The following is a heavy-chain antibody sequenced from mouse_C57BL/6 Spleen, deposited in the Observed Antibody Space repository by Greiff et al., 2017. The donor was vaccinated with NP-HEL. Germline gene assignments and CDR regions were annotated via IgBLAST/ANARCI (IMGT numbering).Heavy chain of an antibody. CDR2: IYPRCGNT. CDR1: GYTFTSYG. Sequence: VQLQQSGAALAWPGASVKLSCKASGYTFTSYGISWVTQRTGQGLAWIGEIYPRCGNTYCNEKFKGKATLTADEASRRAYMELRSLTCEDSAVYCCAPLTTARYFDVWGTGTTVTVAS. J-gene: IGHJ1*03. D-gene: IGHD1-2*01. V-gene: IGHV1-81*01. CDR3: APLTTARYFDV.